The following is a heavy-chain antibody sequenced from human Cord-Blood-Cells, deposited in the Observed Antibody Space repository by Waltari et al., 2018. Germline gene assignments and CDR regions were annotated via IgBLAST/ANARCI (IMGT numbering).Heavy chain of an antibody. CDR2: IYTSRST. J-gene: IGHJ5*02. D-gene: IGHD6-13*01. Sequence: QVQLPESGPGLVKPSQTLSLTCTVSGGSITCGSYYWSWTRQPAGKGLDGIGYIYTSRSTNYNPSLKSRVTISVDTSKNQFSLKLSSVTAADTAVYYCARGIAAAGNLNWFDPWGQGTLVTVSS. V-gene: IGHV4-61*09. CDR3: ARGIAAAGNLNWFDP. CDR1: GGSITCGSYY.